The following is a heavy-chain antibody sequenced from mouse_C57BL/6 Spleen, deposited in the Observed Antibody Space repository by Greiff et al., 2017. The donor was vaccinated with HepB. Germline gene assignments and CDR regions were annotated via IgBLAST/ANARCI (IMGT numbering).Heavy chain of an antibody. CDR1: GYTFTDSY. CDR3: AIDSSGPPWFAY. V-gene: IGHV1-77*01. Sequence: QVQLQQSGAELVKPGASVKISCKASGYTFTDSYINGVKQRPGQGLEWIGKIGPGSGSTYYNGKFKGKATLTADKSSSTAYMQLSSLTSEDSAVYFCAIDSSGPPWFAYWGQGTLVTVSA. J-gene: IGHJ3*01. CDR2: IGPGSGST. D-gene: IGHD3-2*02.